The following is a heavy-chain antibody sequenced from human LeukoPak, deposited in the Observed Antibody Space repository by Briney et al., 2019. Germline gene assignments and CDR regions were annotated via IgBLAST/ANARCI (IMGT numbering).Heavy chain of an antibody. CDR3: ATDIVVVPAAPSDY. V-gene: IGHV3-21*01. J-gene: IGHJ4*02. Sequence: GGSLRLSCAASGFTFSSYSMNWARQAPGKGLEWVSSISSSSSYIYYADSVKGRFTISRDNAKNSLYLQMNSLRAEDTAVYYCATDIVVVPAAPSDYWGQGTLVTVSS. D-gene: IGHD2-2*01. CDR2: ISSSSSYI. CDR1: GFTFSSYS.